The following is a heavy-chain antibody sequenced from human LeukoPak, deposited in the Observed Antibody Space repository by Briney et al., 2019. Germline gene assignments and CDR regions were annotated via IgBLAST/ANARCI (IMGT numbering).Heavy chain of an antibody. V-gene: IGHV1-69*13. J-gene: IGHJ6*03. D-gene: IGHD1-1*01. CDR2: IIPIFGTA. CDR3: GRSVLERLGYYYYYMDV. Sequence: SVKVSCKASGGTFSSYAISWVRQAPGQGLEWMGGIIPIFGTANYAQKFQGRVTITADESTSTAYMELSSLRSEDTAVYYCGRSVLERLGYYYYYMDVWGKGTTVTISS. CDR1: GGTFSSYA.